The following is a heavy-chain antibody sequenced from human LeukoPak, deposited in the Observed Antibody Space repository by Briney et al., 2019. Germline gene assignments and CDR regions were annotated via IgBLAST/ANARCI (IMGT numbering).Heavy chain of an antibody. V-gene: IGHV3-30*02. D-gene: IGHD3-22*01. CDR3: AKAGTPYYDSSGYSPGYYYYYYMDV. J-gene: IGHJ6*03. Sequence: GGSLRLSCAASGFTFSSYGMHWVRQAPGKGLEWVAFIRYEGSNKYYADSVKGRFTISRDNSKNTLYLQMNSLRAEDTAVYYCAKAGTPYYDSSGYSPGYYYYYYMDVWGKGTTVTVSS. CDR2: IRYEGSNK. CDR1: GFTFSSYG.